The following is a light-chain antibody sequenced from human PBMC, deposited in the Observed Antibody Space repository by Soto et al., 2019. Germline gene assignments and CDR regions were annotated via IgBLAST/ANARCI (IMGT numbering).Light chain of an antibody. CDR2: GAS. CDR3: EQHVNSVYI. J-gene: IGKJ2*01. CDR1: QTIIGNY. Sequence: ESVLTQSPGTLSLSPGERATLSCRASQTIIGNYLAWYQQKPGQAPRLLIYGASNRATGVPDRFSGSYSGTDFSLTITRLEPEDFAVYYCEQHVNSVYIFXQXXXLEI. V-gene: IGKV3-20*01.